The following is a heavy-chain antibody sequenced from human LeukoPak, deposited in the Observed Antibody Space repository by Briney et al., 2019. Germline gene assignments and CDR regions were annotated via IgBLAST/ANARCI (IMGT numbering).Heavy chain of an antibody. CDR3: ARIGGGEVGSTFIY. CDR2: MNPNSGNT. V-gene: IGHV1-8*01. CDR1: GYTFTTYY. D-gene: IGHD3-16*01. J-gene: IGHJ4*02. Sequence: GASVKVSCKASGYTFTTYYMHWVRQAPGQGPEWMGWMNPNSGNTGYAQKFQGRVTMTRNSSISTAYMELSSLRSEDTAVYYWARIGGGEVGSTFIYWGQGTLVTVSS.